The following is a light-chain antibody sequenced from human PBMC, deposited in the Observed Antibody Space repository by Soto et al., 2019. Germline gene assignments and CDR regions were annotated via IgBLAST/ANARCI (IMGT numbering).Light chain of an antibody. CDR2: QVT. Sequence: QSVLAHPASVSGSPGHSITISCTGSFSDIAVFNYVSWYQQYPGRAPKLLIYQVTSRASGVSHRFSGSKSGNTASLTISGLQPEDEAEYYCNSYSSTNSYVFGTGTKVTVL. J-gene: IGLJ1*01. CDR3: NSYSSTNSYV. CDR1: FSDIAVFNY. V-gene: IGLV2-14*01.